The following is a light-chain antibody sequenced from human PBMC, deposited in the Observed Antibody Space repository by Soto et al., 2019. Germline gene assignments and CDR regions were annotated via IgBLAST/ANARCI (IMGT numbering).Light chain of an antibody. CDR1: QGISSY. CDR3: QRYYKYPLT. CDR2: AAS. V-gene: IGKV1-8*01. Sequence: AIRMTQSPSSFSASTGDRVTITCRASQGISSYLAGYQQNPGKAPKLLIHAASTLQSGVPSRFSGSGSGTEFTLTISCLQSEDSATYCCQRYYKYPLTFGGGTKVEIK. J-gene: IGKJ4*01.